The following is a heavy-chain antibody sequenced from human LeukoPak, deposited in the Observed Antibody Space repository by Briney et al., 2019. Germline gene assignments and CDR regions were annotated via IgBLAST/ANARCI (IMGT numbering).Heavy chain of an antibody. J-gene: IGHJ4*02. CDR1: GLTFSTSG. CDR3: ATETNGRHYDY. D-gene: IGHD1-14*01. CDR2: IGPTGSDR. V-gene: IGHV3-21*06. Sequence: PGGSLRLSCTASGLTFSTSGFNWVRQAPGKGLDGVASIGPTGSDRYHADSIKGRYTISRDNAKNFLYLQMNSLRAEDTAVYYCATETNGRHYDYWGQGTLLTVSS.